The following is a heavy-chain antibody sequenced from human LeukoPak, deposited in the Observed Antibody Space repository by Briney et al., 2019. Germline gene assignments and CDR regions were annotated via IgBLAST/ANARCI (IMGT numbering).Heavy chain of an antibody. D-gene: IGHD3-10*01. CDR3: AKDYYGSGSYYKTPYFDY. CDR2: ISGSGGST. J-gene: IGHJ4*02. CDR1: GFTFSSYA. V-gene: IGHV3-23*01. Sequence: GGSLRLSCAASGFTFSSYAMSWVRQAPGKGLEWVSAISGSGGSTYYADSVKGRFTISRDNSKNTLYLQTNSLRAEDTAVYYCAKDYYGSGSYYKTPYFDYWGQGTLVTVSS.